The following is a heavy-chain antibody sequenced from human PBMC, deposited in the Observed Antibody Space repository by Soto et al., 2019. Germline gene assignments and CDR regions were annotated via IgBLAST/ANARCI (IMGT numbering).Heavy chain of an antibody. J-gene: IGHJ4*02. CDR2: IIPIFGTA. Sequence: QVQLVQSGAEVKKPGSSVKVSCKASGGTFSSYAISWVRQAPGQGLEWMGGIIPIFGTANYAQKFQGRVTSTADESTSTSYMELSSLRSEDTAVYYCARAESQTVYQLSGRYDYWGQGTLVTVSS. V-gene: IGHV1-69*01. D-gene: IGHD2-2*01. CDR1: GGTFSSYA. CDR3: ARAESQTVYQLSGRYDY.